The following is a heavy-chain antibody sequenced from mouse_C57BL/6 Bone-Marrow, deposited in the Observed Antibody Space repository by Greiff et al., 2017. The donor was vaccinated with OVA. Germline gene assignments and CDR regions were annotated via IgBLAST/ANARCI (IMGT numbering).Heavy chain of an antibody. D-gene: IGHD2-4*01. CDR3: ARRLRRGYFDV. CDR1: GYTFTSYG. Sequence: QVQLKQSGAELARPGASVKLSCKASGYTFTSYGISWVKQRTGQGLEWIGEIYPRSGNTYYNEKFKGKATLTADKSSSTAYMELRSLTSEDSAVYFCARRLRRGYFDVWGTGTTVTVSS. CDR2: IYPRSGNT. J-gene: IGHJ1*03. V-gene: IGHV1-81*01.